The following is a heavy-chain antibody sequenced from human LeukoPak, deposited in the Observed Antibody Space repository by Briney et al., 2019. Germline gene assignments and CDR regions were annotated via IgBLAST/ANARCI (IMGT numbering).Heavy chain of an antibody. V-gene: IGHV4-59*08. Sequence: SSETLSLTCTVSGGSISSYYWSWLRQPPGKGLEWIGYIYYSGSTNYNPSLKSRVTISVDTSKNQFSLKLSSVTAADTAVYYCARGPRQTYYDFWSGSQGDYFDYWGQGTLVTVSS. CDR2: IYYSGST. J-gene: IGHJ4*02. CDR3: ARGPRQTYYDFWSGSQGDYFDY. D-gene: IGHD3-3*01. CDR1: GGSISSYY.